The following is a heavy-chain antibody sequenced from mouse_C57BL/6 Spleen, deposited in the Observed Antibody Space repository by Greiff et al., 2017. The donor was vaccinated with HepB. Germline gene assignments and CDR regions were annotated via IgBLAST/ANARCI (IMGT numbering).Heavy chain of an antibody. V-gene: IGHV14-4*01. D-gene: IGHD1-1*01. CDR2: IDPENGDT. CDR3: TTSPTVVYWYFDV. Sequence: VQLQQSGAELVRPGASVKLSCTASGFNIKDDYMHWVKQRPEQGLEWIGWIDPENGDTEYASKFQGKATITADTSSNTAYLQLSSLTSEDTAVYYCTTSPTVVYWYFDVWGTGTTVTVSS. J-gene: IGHJ1*03. CDR1: GFNIKDDY.